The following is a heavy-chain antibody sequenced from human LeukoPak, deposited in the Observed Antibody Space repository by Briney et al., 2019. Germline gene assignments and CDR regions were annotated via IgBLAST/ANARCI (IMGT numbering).Heavy chain of an antibody. CDR3: AAFLLQQINVFDI. D-gene: IGHD1-1*01. Sequence: SETLSLTCAVYGGSFSGYYWSWIRRPPGKGLEWIGEIYHSGSTNYNPSLKSRVTISVDKSKNQFSLKLSSVTAADTAVYYCAAFLLQQINVFDIWGQGTMVAVSS. CDR2: IYHSGST. V-gene: IGHV4-34*01. J-gene: IGHJ3*02. CDR1: GGSFSGYY.